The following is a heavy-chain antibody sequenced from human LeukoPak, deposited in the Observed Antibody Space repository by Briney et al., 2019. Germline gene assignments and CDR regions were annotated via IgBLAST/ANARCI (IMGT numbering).Heavy chain of an antibody. J-gene: IGHJ4*02. CDR3: AKDPSVAVAGTLDY. CDR1: GFTFSSYA. D-gene: IGHD6-19*01. Sequence: RTGGSLRLSCAASGFTFSSYAMSWVRQAPGKGLEWVSAIRGSGGSTYYADSVKGRFTNSRDNSKNTLYLQMNSLRAEDTAVYYCAKDPSVAVAGTLDYWGQGTLVTVSS. V-gene: IGHV3-23*01. CDR2: IRGSGGST.